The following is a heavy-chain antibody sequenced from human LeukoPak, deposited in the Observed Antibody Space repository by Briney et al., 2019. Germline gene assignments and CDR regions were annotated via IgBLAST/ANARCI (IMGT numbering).Heavy chain of an antibody. CDR2: ISYDGSNK. D-gene: IGHD3-9*01. V-gene: IGHV3-30*03. CDR1: GFTFSSYG. Sequence: GGSLRLSCAASGFTFSSYGMHWVRQAPGKGLEWVAVISYDGSNKYYADSAKGRFTTSRDNSKNTLYLQMNSLRAEDTAVYYCARGLSVLRYFDWLTPFPEAFDIWGQGTMVTVSS. CDR3: ARGLSVLRYFDWLTPFPEAFDI. J-gene: IGHJ3*02.